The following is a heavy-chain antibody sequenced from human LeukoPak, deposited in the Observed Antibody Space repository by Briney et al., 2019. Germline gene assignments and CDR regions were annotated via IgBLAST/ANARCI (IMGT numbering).Heavy chain of an antibody. Sequence: GGSLRLSCSASGFTFSGHFMHWVRQAPGKGLEYVSGISINGDKIYYAESVKGRFTISRDNSKNTLYLQLSSLRVEDTAVYYCIKDRIGTWSFDHWGQGTLLTVSS. D-gene: IGHD1-26*01. V-gene: IGHV3-64D*06. CDR2: ISINGDKI. CDR3: IKDRIGTWSFDH. J-gene: IGHJ4*02. CDR1: GFTFSGHF.